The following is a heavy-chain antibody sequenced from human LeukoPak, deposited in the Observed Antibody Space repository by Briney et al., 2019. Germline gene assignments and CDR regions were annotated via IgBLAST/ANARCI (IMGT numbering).Heavy chain of an antibody. D-gene: IGHD6-13*01. Sequence: GGSLRLSCSASGFSFSSYSMDWVRQAPGKGLEYVSGISANGGSTYYADSVKGRFTISRDNSKNTLYLQMSSLSAEDTAVYYCVKIAADWGQGALVTVSS. J-gene: IGHJ4*02. CDR3: VKIAAD. CDR2: ISANGGST. CDR1: GFSFSSYS. V-gene: IGHV3-64D*06.